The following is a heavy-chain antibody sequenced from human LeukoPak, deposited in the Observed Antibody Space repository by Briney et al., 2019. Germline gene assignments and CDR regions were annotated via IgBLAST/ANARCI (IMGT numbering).Heavy chain of an antibody. J-gene: IGHJ4*02. D-gene: IGHD3-22*01. CDR3: ARVYDSSGYYNDY. Sequence: GRSLRLSCAASGFTFSDYYMSWIRQAPGKGLEWVSYISSSGSTIYYADSVKGRFTISRDNAKNSLYLQMNSLRAEDTAVYYCARVYDSSGYYNDYWGQGTLVTVSS. CDR2: ISSSGSTI. V-gene: IGHV3-11*01. CDR1: GFTFSDYY.